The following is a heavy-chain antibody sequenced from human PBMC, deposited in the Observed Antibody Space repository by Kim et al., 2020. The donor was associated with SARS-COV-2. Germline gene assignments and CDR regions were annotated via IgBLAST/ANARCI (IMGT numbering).Heavy chain of an antibody. J-gene: IGHJ6*02. CDR2: INHSGST. V-gene: IGHV4-34*01. CDR3: AREPARVAGPMDV. CDR1: GGSFSGYY. D-gene: IGHD6-19*01. Sequence: SETLSLTCAVYGGSFSGYYWSWIRQPPGKGLEWIGEINHSGSTNYNPSLKSRVTISVDTSKNQFSLKLSSVTAADTAVYYCAREPARVAGPMDVWGQGTTVTVSS.